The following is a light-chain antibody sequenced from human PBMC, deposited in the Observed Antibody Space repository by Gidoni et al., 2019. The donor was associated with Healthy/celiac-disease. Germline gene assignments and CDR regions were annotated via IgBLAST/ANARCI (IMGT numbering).Light chain of an antibody. V-gene: IGKV2-28*01. CDR3: MQAIQTPWT. Sequence: DIVMTQSPLSLPVTPGEPASISCRSSQSLLHSNGYNYLDWYLQKPGQSPQLLIYLGSNRASGVPDRFSGRGSGTDFTLKISRVEAEDVGVYYCMQAIQTPWTFGQGTKVEIK. CDR2: LGS. CDR1: QSLLHSNGYNY. J-gene: IGKJ1*01.